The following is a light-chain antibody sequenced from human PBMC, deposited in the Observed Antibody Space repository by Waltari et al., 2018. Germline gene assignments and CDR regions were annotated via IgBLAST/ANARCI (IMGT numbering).Light chain of an antibody. CDR3: QQYNNWPPWT. CDR2: GAS. V-gene: IGKV3-15*01. Sequence: DIVMTQSPATLSVSPGERATLSCRASQSVGSNLAWYQQKPGQAPRLLIYGASTRATGIPARFSGSGSGTEFTLTISSLQSEDFAIYYCQQYNNWPPWTFGQGTKVEI. CDR1: QSVGSN. J-gene: IGKJ1*01.